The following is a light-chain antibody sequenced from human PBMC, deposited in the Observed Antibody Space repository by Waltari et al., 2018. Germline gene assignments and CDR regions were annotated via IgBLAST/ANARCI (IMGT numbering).Light chain of an antibody. J-gene: IGKJ1*01. V-gene: IGKV4-1*01. CDR2: WAS. CDR3: QQYFNFPRT. CDR1: QTLLSTDNKKTY. Sequence: DIVMTQSPDSLAVSLGERETLNCKSRQTLLSTDNKKTYLAWYRQKPGQPPSLLIYWASTRESGVPDRFTGGGSGTDFTLTISNLQAEDVAVYYCQQYFNFPRTFGQGTRVEIK.